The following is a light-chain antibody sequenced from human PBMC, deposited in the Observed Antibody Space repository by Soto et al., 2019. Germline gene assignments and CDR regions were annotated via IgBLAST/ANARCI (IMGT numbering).Light chain of an antibody. V-gene: IGKV3-15*01. CDR1: QSINSN. Sequence: EVLMTQSPATLSVSPWDRATLSCRASQSINSNLAWYQQQPGQAPRLLIYAASTRATDIPPRFSGGGSGTEFTLTISSLQSEDFAVYHCHQYNSWSTFGQGTKVDIK. J-gene: IGKJ1*01. CDR2: AAS. CDR3: HQYNSWST.